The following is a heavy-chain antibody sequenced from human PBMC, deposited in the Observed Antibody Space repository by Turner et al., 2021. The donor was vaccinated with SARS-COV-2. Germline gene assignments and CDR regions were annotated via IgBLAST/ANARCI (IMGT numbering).Heavy chain of an antibody. CDR1: GFTFSSYA. CDR2: ISYDGSNK. CDR3: AKGLGPYCSSTSCYSAAFDY. D-gene: IGHD2-2*01. Sequence: QVQLVESGGGVVQPGRSLRLSCAASGFTFSSYAMHWVRQAPGKGLEWVAVISYDGSNKYYADSVKGRFTISRDNSKNTLFLQMNSLRAEDTAVYYCAKGLGPYCSSTSCYSAAFDYWGQGTLVTVS. V-gene: IGHV3-30*04. J-gene: IGHJ4*02.